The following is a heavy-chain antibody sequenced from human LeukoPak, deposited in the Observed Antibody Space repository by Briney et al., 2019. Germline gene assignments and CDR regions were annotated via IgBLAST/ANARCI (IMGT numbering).Heavy chain of an antibody. Sequence: GGSLRLSCAASGVTLSSYDMNWVRQAPGKGLEWVSFISGSGTTTYYADSVKGRFTISRDYSKNSLFLQMKSLRAEDTAVYYCARDHYGFSGWVDYWGQGTLVTV. CDR3: ARDHYGFSGWVDY. V-gene: IGHV3-48*03. CDR1: GVTLSSYD. J-gene: IGHJ4*02. CDR2: ISGSGTTT. D-gene: IGHD3-10*01.